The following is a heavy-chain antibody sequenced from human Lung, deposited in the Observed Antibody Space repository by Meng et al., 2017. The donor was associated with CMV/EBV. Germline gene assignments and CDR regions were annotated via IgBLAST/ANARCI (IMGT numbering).Heavy chain of an antibody. CDR2: IDPHHSGT. V-gene: IGHV1-2*02. J-gene: IGHJ6*02. CDR1: CN. D-gene: IGHD1-26*01. CDR3: ARTQHPARTGSYRCYYYYGMDV. Sequence: CNICWVRRAHGQGLGWVGWIDPHHSGTNYANAFQVRVAMTRETSINTAYMELSRLTSDDTAVYYCARTQHPARTGSYRCYYYYGMDVWGQGTTVTVSS.